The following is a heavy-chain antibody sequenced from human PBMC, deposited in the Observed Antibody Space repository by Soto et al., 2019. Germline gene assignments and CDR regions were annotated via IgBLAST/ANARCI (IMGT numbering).Heavy chain of an antibody. CDR2: INPNSGGT. CDR3: ARAIYDSSGYYYAHKYYFDY. J-gene: IGHJ4*02. D-gene: IGHD3-22*01. V-gene: IGHV1-2*04. CDR1: GYTFTGYY. Sequence: QVQLVQSGAEVKKPGASVKVSCKASGYTFTGYYMHWVRQAPGQGLEWMGWINPNSGGTNYAQKFQGWVTMTRDTSISKAYMELSRLRSDDTAVYYCARAIYDSSGYYYAHKYYFDYWGQGTLVTVSS.